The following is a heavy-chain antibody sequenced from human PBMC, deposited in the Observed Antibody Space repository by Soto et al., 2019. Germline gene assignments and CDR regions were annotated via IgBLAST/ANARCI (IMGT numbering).Heavy chain of an antibody. Sequence: QVQLVESGGGVVQPGRSLRLSCAASGFTFSSYGMHWVRQAPGKGLEWVAVISYDGSNKYYADSVKGRFTISRDNSKNTLYLQMNSLRAEDTAVYYCAKSGKTGYYYGMDVWGQGTTVTVSS. D-gene: IGHD6-13*01. CDR1: GFTFSSYG. J-gene: IGHJ6*02. CDR2: ISYDGSNK. V-gene: IGHV3-30*18. CDR3: AKSGKTGYYYGMDV.